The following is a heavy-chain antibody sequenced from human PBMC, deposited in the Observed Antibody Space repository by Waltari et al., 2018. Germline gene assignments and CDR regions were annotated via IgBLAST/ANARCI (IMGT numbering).Heavy chain of an antibody. CDR2: INWKCYKV. CDR3: ARGGDSSWPR. D-gene: IGHD3-22*01. J-gene: IGHJ4*02. V-gene: IGHV3-20*04. CDR1: GFTFDDYG. Sequence: VESGGGVIRPGGSLRLSCEASGFTFDDYGMSWVRQGPGKGLEWIAGINWKCYKVAYGDAVRGRFIISRDNAKNLLYLQMNTVGLDDTALYYCARGGDSSWPRWGQGTLVTVSA.